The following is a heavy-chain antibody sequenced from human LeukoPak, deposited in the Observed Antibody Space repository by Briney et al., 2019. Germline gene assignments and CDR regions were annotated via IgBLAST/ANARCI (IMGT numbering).Heavy chain of an antibody. CDR3: ARGTVSSWHKRGYYSDY. J-gene: IGHJ4*02. Sequence: SETLSLTCTVSGGSISSYYWSWIRQPPGKGLEWIGYIYYSGSTNYNPSLKSRVTISVDTSKNQFSLKLSSVTAADTAVYYCARGTVSSWHKRGYYSDYWGQGTLVTVSS. CDR1: GGSISSYY. D-gene: IGHD6-13*01. CDR2: IYYSGST. V-gene: IGHV4-59*01.